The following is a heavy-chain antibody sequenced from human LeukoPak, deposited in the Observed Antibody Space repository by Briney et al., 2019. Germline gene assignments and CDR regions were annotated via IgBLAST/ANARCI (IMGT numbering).Heavy chain of an antibody. D-gene: IGHD3-9*01. J-gene: IGHJ5*02. V-gene: IGHV3-74*01. CDR3: ARAGPFDDWFDP. CDR2: INSDGSST. CDR1: GFTFSSYW. Sequence: GGSLRLSCAAPGFTFSSYWMHWFRQAPGKGLLWVSRINSDGSSTSYADSVKCRFTISRDNAKNTLYLQMNSLRAEDTAVYYCARAGPFDDWFDPWGQGTLVTVSS.